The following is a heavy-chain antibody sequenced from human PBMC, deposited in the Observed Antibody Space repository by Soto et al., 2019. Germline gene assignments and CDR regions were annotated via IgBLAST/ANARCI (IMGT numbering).Heavy chain of an antibody. CDR1: GGNFNNHV. V-gene: IGHV1-69*11. CDR2: IIPILGPP. D-gene: IGHD6-13*01. J-gene: IGHJ3*01. Sequence: QVQLVQSGSEVKKPGSSVKVSCKASGGNFNNHVINWVRQAPGQRLEWMGGIIPILGPPKYAQKFQGRVTITADGSSNTAYMEMNSLRAEDTAVYYCAKFLSSWRALELWGQGTMVIVSS. CDR3: AKFLSSWRALEL.